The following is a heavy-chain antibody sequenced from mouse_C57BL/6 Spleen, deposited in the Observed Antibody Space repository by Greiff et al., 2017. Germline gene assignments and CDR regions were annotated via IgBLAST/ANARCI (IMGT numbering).Heavy chain of an antibody. V-gene: IGHV1-54*01. CDR1: GYAFTNYL. CDR3: ARSGGYDLGYAMDY. J-gene: IGHJ4*01. D-gene: IGHD2-2*01. CDR2: INPGSGGT. Sequence: VQLQQSGAELVRPGTSVKVSCKASGYAFTNYLIEWVKQRPGQGLEWIGVINPGSGGTNYNEKFKGKATLTADKSSSTAYMQLSSLTSEDSAVYFGARSGGYDLGYAMDYWGQGTSVTVSS.